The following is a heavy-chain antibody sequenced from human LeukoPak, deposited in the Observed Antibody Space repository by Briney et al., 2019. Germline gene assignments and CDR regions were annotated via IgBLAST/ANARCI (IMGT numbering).Heavy chain of an antibody. CDR2: MNPNSGNT. J-gene: IGHJ5*02. Sequence: ASVKVSCKAPGYTFTSYDINWVRQATGQGLEWIGWMNPNSGNTGYAQKFQGRVTMTRDTSINTAYMELSSLRSEDTAVYYCAKAGIVATMNADWFDPWGQGTLVTVSS. CDR3: AKAGIVATMNADWFDP. D-gene: IGHD5-12*01. V-gene: IGHV1-8*01. CDR1: GYTFTSYD.